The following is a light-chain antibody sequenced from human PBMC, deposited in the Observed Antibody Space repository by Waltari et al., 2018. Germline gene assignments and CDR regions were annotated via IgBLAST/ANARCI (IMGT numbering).Light chain of an antibody. Sequence: QSALTQPASVSGSPGQSITIPCPAPSSVVGSYTLVSWYQQHPGKAPKLMIYEGSKRPSGVSNRFSGSKSGNTASLTISGLQAEDEADYYCCSYAGSSTWVFGGGTKLTVL. CDR1: SSVVGSYTL. V-gene: IGLV2-23*01. J-gene: IGLJ3*02. CDR3: CSYAGSSTWV. CDR2: EGS.